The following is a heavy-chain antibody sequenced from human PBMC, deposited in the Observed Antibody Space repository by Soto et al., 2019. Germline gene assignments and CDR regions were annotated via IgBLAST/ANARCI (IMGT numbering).Heavy chain of an antibody. CDR1: GGSISSGDYY. V-gene: IGHV4-30-4*01. CDR3: ARMRCCGGDLNWFDP. Sequence: QVQLQESGPGLVKPSQTLSLTCTVSGGSISSGDYYWSWIRQPPGKGLEWIGYIYYSGSTYYNPSLKSRVTISVDTSKNQFSLKLSSVTAADTAVYYCARMRCCGGDLNWFDPWGQGTLVTVSS. CDR2: IYYSGST. J-gene: IGHJ5*02. D-gene: IGHD2-21*02.